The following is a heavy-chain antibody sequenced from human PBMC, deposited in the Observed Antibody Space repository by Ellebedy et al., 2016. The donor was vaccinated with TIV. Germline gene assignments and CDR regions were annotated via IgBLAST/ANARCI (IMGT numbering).Heavy chain of an antibody. Sequence: AASVKVSCKVSGYTLTELSMHWVRQAPGKGLEWMGGFDPEDGETIYAQKFQGRVTMTEDTSTATAYMELSSLRSEDTAVYYCATGWFPIYDSGGITDTFDIWGQGTMVTVSS. J-gene: IGHJ3*02. CDR1: GYTLTELS. CDR2: FDPEDGET. D-gene: IGHD3-22*01. V-gene: IGHV1-24*01. CDR3: ATGWFPIYDSGGITDTFDI.